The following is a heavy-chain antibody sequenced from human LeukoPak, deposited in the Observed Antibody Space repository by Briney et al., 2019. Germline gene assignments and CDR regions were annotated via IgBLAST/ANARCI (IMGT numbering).Heavy chain of an antibody. CDR1: GFIFSSYA. D-gene: IGHD3-10*01. CDR3: VVRAGGFRHFDY. CDR2: ISDSGGKT. Sequence: GGSLRLSCAASGFIFSSYAMSWVRQAPGKGLEWVSGISDSGGKTDSADSVKGRFTISRDNSKGKVYLQMNSLRAEDTAVYYCVVRAGGFRHFDYWGQGTLVTVSS. J-gene: IGHJ4*02. V-gene: IGHV3-23*01.